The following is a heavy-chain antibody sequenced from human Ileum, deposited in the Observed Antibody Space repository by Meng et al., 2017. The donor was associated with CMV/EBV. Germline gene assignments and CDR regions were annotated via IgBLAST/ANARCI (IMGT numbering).Heavy chain of an antibody. Sequence: GSLRLSCAVYGGSFSGYYWSWIRQPPGKGLEWIGEINHSGSTNYNPSLKSRVTISVDTSKNQFSLKLSSVTAADTAVYYCASFPTSSSSYYYYGMDVWGQGTTVTVSS. J-gene: IGHJ6*02. V-gene: IGHV4-34*01. CDR2: INHSGST. CDR1: GGSFSGYY. D-gene: IGHD6-6*01. CDR3: ASFPTSSSSYYYYGMDV.